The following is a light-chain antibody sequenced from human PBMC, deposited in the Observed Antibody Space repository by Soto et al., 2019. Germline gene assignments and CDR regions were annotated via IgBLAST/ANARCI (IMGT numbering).Light chain of an antibody. CDR2: DAS. Sequence: EILMTQSPATLSVSPGESATLSCRASQSVTRNLAWYQHRPGQPPRLLIYDASTRATGIPDKFSGSGSGTEFTLPISSLKSEDFAVYYCRPYSNCPTFGQGTRLESK. CDR1: QSVTRN. J-gene: IGKJ5*01. CDR3: RPYSNCPT. V-gene: IGKV3-15*01.